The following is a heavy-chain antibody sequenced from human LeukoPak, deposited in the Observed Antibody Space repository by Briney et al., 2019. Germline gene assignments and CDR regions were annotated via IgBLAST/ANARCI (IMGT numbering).Heavy chain of an antibody. CDR3: ARDGELLWFGNVDYYYMDA. Sequence: GGSLRLSCAASGFIFSTYWMAWVRQAPGKGLEWVANIKQDGSEMCYVDSVKGRFTISRDNAKNSLHLQMNGLRVEDTAVYHCARDGELLWFGNVDYYYMDAWGKGTTVTVSS. CDR1: GFIFSTYW. CDR2: IKQDGSEM. D-gene: IGHD3-10*01. J-gene: IGHJ6*03. V-gene: IGHV3-7*01.